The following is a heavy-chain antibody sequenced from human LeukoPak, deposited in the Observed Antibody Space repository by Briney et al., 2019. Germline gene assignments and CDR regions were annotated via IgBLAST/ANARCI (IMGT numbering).Heavy chain of an antibody. D-gene: IGHD5/OR15-5a*01. Sequence: PGGSLRLSCAASGFTVSSNYMSWVRQAPGKGLEWVSIIYSGGSTYNADSVKGRFTISRDNSKNTLYLQMNSLRAEDTAVYYCAKDTVKVSTISRVPHYTDVWGKGTTDTISS. CDR1: GFTVSSNY. CDR3: AKDTVKVSTISRVPHYTDV. V-gene: IGHV3-66*02. J-gene: IGHJ6*03. CDR2: IYSGGST.